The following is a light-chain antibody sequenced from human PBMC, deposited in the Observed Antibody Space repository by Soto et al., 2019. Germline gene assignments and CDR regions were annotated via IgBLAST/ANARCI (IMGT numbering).Light chain of an antibody. V-gene: IGLV2-8*01. CDR3: SSYAGSDNWV. J-gene: IGLJ2*01. CDR1: SSAVGGYNF. CDR2: GVS. Sequence: QSALTQPPSASGSPGQSVTISCTGTSSAVGGYNFVSWYQQHPGKAPKLMISGVSERPSGVPDRFSGSKSGNTASLTVSGLQAEDEADYYCSSYAGSDNWVFVVGTKLTVL.